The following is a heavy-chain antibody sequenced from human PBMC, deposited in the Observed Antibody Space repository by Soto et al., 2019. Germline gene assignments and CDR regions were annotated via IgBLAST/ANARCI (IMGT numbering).Heavy chain of an antibody. D-gene: IGHD3-16*02. Sequence: QITLKESGPTLVKPTQTLTLTCSFSGFSLSSNGVGVGWIRQPPGKALECLALVYWDDDKRYNPSLKNRVTITQDTSKNQWVLTMTNMDPVDKATYYCVHNFRGEGRYTGDRFDSWGQGTLVTVSS. CDR3: VHNFRGEGRYTGDRFDS. V-gene: IGHV2-5*02. CDR1: GFSLSSNGVG. J-gene: IGHJ5*01. CDR2: VYWDDDK.